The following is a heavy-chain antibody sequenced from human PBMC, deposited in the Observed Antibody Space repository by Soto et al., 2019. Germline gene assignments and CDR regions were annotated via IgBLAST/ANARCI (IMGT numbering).Heavy chain of an antibody. D-gene: IGHD3-3*01. CDR1: GFTFSSYA. CDR3: VKGGDYDFWSGYLFDY. Sequence: GSLRLSCSASGFTFSSYAMHWVRQAPGKGLEYVSALSSDGGSTYYADSVRGRFTISRDNSKNTLYLQMSSLRAEDTAVYYCVKGGDYDFWSGYLFDYWGLGTLVTVSS. CDR2: LSSDGGST. J-gene: IGHJ4*02. V-gene: IGHV3-64D*08.